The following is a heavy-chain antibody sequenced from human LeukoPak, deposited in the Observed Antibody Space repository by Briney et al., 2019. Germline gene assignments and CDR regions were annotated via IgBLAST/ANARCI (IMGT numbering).Heavy chain of an antibody. CDR2: IYYSGST. D-gene: IGHD3-10*01. V-gene: IGHV4-39*07. CDR3: ARYYYGSGSLKNNFDY. CDR1: GGSISSSSYY. J-gene: IGHJ4*02. Sequence: SETLSLTCTVSGGSISSSSYYWGWVRQPPGKGLEWIGSIYYSGSTYYNPSLKSRVTISVDTSKNQFSLKLSSVTAADTAVYYCARYYYGSGSLKNNFDYWGQGTLVTVSS.